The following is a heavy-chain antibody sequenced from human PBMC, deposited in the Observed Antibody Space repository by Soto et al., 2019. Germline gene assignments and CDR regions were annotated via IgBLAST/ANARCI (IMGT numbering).Heavy chain of an antibody. V-gene: IGHV2-26*01. Sequence: SGPTLVNPTEILTLPCTVSRFSLRNSRMGVSWIRQPPGKALEWLAHIFSNDEKSYSTSLKSRLTISKDTSKSQVVLTMTNMDPVDTATYYCSWTDDYDSSLMAVWGRGTTV. CDR3: SWTDDYDSSLMAV. CDR2: IFSNDEK. J-gene: IGHJ6*02. D-gene: IGHD3-22*01. CDR1: RFSLRNSRMG.